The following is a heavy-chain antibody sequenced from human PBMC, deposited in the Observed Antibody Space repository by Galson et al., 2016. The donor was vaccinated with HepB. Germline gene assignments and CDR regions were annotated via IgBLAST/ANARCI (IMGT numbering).Heavy chain of an antibody. J-gene: IGHJ4*02. CDR3: VRPERSYNFGADF. V-gene: IGHV5-51*03. CDR1: GYRFTNIW. D-gene: IGHD1-1*01. Sequence: QSGAEVKKPGETLKIACRDSGYRFTNIWIGWVRQVPGMGLEWMGIIYPGGSDTRYSPSFQGQVTISFDKSINTAYLQWRRLKTSDTAMYFCVRPERSYNFGADFWGQGTLVTVSS. CDR2: IYPGGSDT.